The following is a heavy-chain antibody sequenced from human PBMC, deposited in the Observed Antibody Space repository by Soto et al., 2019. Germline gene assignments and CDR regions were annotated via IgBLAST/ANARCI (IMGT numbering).Heavy chain of an antibody. CDR2: IWYDGSNK. J-gene: IGHJ3*02. Sequence: GGSLRLSCAASGFTFSSYGMHWVRQAPGKGLEWVAVIWYDGSNKYYADSVKGRFTISRDNSKNTLYLQMNSLRAEDTAVYYCARDRLLWFGEDAFDIWSQGTMVTVSS. D-gene: IGHD3-10*01. V-gene: IGHV3-33*01. CDR3: ARDRLLWFGEDAFDI. CDR1: GFTFSSYG.